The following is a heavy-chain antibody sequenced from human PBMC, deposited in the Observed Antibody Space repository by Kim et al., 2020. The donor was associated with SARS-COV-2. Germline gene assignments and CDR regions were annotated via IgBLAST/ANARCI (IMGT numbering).Heavy chain of an antibody. CDR3: ARDEFGWELLGYYYGMDV. CDR1: GFTFSSYG. D-gene: IGHD1-26*01. V-gene: IGHV3-33*01. Sequence: GGSLRLSCAASGFTFSSYGMHWVRQAPGKGLEWVAVIWYDGSNKYYADSVKGRFTISRDNSKNTLYLQMNSLRAEDTAVYYCARDEFGWELLGYYYGMDVWGQGTTVTVSS. J-gene: IGHJ6*02. CDR2: IWYDGSNK.